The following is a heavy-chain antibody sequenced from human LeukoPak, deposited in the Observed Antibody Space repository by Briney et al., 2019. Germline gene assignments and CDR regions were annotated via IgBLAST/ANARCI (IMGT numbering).Heavy chain of an antibody. Sequence: PGGSLRLSCAASGFTFSSYAMSWVRQAPGKGLEWVSGFGGSGGTTYYADSVKSRFTISRDNAKNTLYLQMNSLRAEDTAVYYCARMDIVATIPFDYWGQGTLVTVSS. CDR1: GFTFSSYA. J-gene: IGHJ4*02. CDR3: ARMDIVATIPFDY. CDR2: FGGSGGTT. D-gene: IGHD5-12*01. V-gene: IGHV3-23*01.